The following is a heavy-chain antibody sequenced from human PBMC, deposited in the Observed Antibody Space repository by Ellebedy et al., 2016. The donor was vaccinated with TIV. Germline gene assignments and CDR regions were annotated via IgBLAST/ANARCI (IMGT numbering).Heavy chain of an antibody. CDR3: AKDPSDYWGCFDY. CDR2: ISGSGGST. D-gene: IGHD7-27*01. CDR1: GFTFSSYA. Sequence: PGGSLRLSCVASGFTFSSYAMSWVRQAPGKGLEWVSAISGSGGSTYYGDSVKGRFTISRDNSKNTLYLLMNSLRAEDTALYYCAKDPSDYWGCFDYWGQGTLVTVSS. J-gene: IGHJ4*02. V-gene: IGHV3-23*01.